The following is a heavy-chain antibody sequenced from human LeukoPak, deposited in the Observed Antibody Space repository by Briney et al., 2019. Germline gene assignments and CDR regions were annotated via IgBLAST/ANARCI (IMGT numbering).Heavy chain of an antibody. CDR3: ARHLSDSIMVLVYYFDY. Sequence: GESLKISCKGSGYSFINYWISWVRQMPGKGLEWMGRIDPSDSYTNYSPSFQGHVTISADKSISTAYLQWSSLKASDSAIYYCARHLSDSIMVLVYYFDYWGQGTLVTVSS. J-gene: IGHJ4*02. V-gene: IGHV5-10-1*01. CDR2: IDPSDSYT. D-gene: IGHD2-8*01. CDR1: GYSFINYW.